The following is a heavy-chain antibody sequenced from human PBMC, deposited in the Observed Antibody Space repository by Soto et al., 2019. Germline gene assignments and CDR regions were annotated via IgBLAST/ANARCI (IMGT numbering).Heavy chain of an antibody. Sequence: ASVKVSCKASGGTLSSYAISWVRQAPGQGLEWMGGIIPIFGTANYAQKFQGRVTTTADESTSTAYMELSSLRSEDTAVYYCAAEMATILTAFDIWGQGTMVTVSS. V-gene: IGHV1-69*13. J-gene: IGHJ3*02. CDR1: GGTLSSYA. CDR2: IIPIFGTA. D-gene: IGHD5-12*01. CDR3: AAEMATILTAFDI.